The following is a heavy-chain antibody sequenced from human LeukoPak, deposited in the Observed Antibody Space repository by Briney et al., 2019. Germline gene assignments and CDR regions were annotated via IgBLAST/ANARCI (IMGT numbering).Heavy chain of an antibody. Sequence: PSETLSLTCTVSGGSISSSSYYWGWIRQPPGKGLEWIGSIYYSGSTYYNPSLKSRVTISVDTSKNQFSLKLSSVTAADTAVYYCARQPIRDDAFDIWGQGTMVTVSS. CDR3: ARQPIRDDAFDI. CDR2: IYYSGST. CDR1: GGSISSSSYY. J-gene: IGHJ3*02. V-gene: IGHV4-39*01.